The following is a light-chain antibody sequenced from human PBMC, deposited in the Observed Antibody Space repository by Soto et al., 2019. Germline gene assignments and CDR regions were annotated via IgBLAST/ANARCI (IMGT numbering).Light chain of an antibody. J-gene: IGKJ1*01. CDR2: ATS. Sequence: DIQMTQSPSSLSASVGDRVTITCRTSQSISTYLNWYQQKPGKAPKLLIYATSTSQSGVPSRFSGSGSGTDFTLTISSLQSEDFATYYCQQSYSSPWSFGQGTKVEIK. CDR3: QQSYSSPWS. CDR1: QSISTY. V-gene: IGKV1-39*01.